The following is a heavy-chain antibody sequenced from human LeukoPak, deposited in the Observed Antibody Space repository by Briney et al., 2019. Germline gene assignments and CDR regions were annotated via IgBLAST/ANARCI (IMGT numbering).Heavy chain of an antibody. CDR1: GFTFSNSW. Sequence: GGSLRLSCADSGFTFSNSWMAWVRQAPGRGLEWVANINQDGSAKTCVDSVKGRFTISRDNAKNSLYLQMNSLRAGDTAVYYCARDSGYNAFDYWGQGALVTVSS. CDR2: INQDGSAK. V-gene: IGHV3-7*05. D-gene: IGHD5-12*01. J-gene: IGHJ4*02. CDR3: ARDSGYNAFDY.